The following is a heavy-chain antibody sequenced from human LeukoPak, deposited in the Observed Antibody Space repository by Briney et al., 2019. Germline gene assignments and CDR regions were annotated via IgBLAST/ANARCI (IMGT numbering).Heavy chain of an antibody. D-gene: IGHD3-3*01. Sequence: SETLSLTCTVSGGSISSSSYYWGWIRQPPGKGLEWIGSIYYSGSTYYNPSLKSRVTISVDTSKNQFSLKLSSVTAADTAVYYCARTYYDFWSGSGPFDYWGQGTLVTVSS. V-gene: IGHV4-39*01. CDR2: IYYSGST. CDR3: ARTYYDFWSGSGPFDY. CDR1: GGSISSSSYY. J-gene: IGHJ4*02.